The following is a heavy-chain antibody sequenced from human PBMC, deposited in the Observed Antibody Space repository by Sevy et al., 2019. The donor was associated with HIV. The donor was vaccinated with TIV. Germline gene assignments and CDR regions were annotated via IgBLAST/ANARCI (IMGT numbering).Heavy chain of an antibody. J-gene: IGHJ4*02. CDR2: IYYSGST. CDR3: ARQSVEMATIFSGFDY. V-gene: IGHV4-59*01. D-gene: IGHD5-12*01. Sequence: SETLSLTCTVSGGSISSYYWSWIRQPPGKGLEWIGYIYYSGSTNYNPSLKSRVTISVDTSKNQFSLKLSSVTAAETAMYYCARQSVEMATIFSGFDYWGQGTLVTVSS. CDR1: GGSISSYY.